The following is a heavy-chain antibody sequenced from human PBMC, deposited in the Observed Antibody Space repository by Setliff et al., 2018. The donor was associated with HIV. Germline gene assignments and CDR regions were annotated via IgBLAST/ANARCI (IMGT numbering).Heavy chain of an antibody. Sequence: SETLSLTCTVSGGSISSHYWSWIRQPPGKGLEWIGYIYYSGSTNYNPSLKSRVTISIDRSKNQFSLRLKSVTAADTAVYYCARGIYSGYDFDHWGQGRLVTVSS. CDR3: ARGIYSGYDFDH. J-gene: IGHJ4*02. D-gene: IGHD5-12*01. CDR2: IYYSGST. CDR1: GGSISSHY. V-gene: IGHV4-59*08.